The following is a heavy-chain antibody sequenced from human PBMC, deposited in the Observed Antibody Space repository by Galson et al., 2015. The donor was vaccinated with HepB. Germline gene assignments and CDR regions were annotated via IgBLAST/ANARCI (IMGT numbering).Heavy chain of an antibody. CDR1: GSTFTSYY. D-gene: IGHD6-19*01. CDR3: ARSRGWYDWFDP. Sequence: SVTVSCKASGSTFTSYYMHWVRQAPGQGLEWMGIINPSGGSTSYAQKFQGRVTMTRDTSTSTVYMELSSLRSEDTAVYYCARSRGWYDWFDPWGRGTLVTVSS. J-gene: IGHJ5*02. V-gene: IGHV1-46*01. CDR2: INPSGGST.